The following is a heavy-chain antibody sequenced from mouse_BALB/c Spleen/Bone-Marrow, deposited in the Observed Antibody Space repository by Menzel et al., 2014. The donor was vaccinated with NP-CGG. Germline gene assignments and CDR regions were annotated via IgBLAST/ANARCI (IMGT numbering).Heavy chain of an antibody. J-gene: IGHJ4*01. D-gene: IGHD2-2*01. Sequence: VKVIESGPGLVAPSQSLSITCTVSGFSLTSYGVHWVRQPPGKGLEWLGVIWAGGSTNYNSALMSRLSISKDNSKSQIFLKMNSLQTDDTAMYHCARDREYGYYYAMDYWGQGTSVTVSS. V-gene: IGHV2-9*02. CDR3: ARDREYGYYYAMDY. CDR1: GFSLTSYG. CDR2: IWAGGST.